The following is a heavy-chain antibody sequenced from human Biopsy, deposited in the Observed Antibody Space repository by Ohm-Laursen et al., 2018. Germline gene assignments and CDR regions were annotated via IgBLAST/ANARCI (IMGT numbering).Heavy chain of an antibody. CDR3: ARATYSSGHKIDS. V-gene: IGHV3-53*01. CDR1: GFVVSGTQ. CDR2: IYSGDST. Sequence: SLRLSCTASGFVVSGTQMSWVRQAPRKGLEWVSVIYSGDSTYYADSVKGRFTISRGESKNTLYLQTNRLRADDTAVYHCARATYSSGHKIDSWGQGTLVTVSS. J-gene: IGHJ4*02. D-gene: IGHD6-25*01.